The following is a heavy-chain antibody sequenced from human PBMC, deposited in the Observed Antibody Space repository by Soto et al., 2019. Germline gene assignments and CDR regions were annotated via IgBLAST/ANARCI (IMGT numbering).Heavy chain of an antibody. V-gene: IGHV1-58*02. CDR2: IVVGSGNT. J-gene: IGHJ4*02. CDR1: GFTFTSSA. D-gene: IGHD3-22*01. Sequence: SVKVSCKASGFTFTSSAMQWVRQARGQRLEWIGWIVVGSGNTNYAQKFQERVTITRDMSTSTAYMELSSLRSEDTAVYYCARDSSGSHGSLDYWGQGTLVTVSS. CDR3: ARDSSGSHGSLDY.